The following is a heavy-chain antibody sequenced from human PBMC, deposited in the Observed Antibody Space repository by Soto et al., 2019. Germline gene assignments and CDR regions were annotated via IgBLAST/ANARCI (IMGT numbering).Heavy chain of an antibody. D-gene: IGHD6-19*01. V-gene: IGHV1-3*01. J-gene: IGHJ4*02. CDR2: INAGNGNT. CDR1: GYTFTSYA. CDR3: ARVIGGWYYFDY. Sequence: QVQLVQSGAEVKKPGASVKVSCKASGYTFTSYAMHWVRQAPGQRLEWMGWINAGNGNTKDSQKFQGRVTITRDTSASTAHMEMSSLRSEDTAVYYCARVIGGWYYFDYWGQGTLVTVSS.